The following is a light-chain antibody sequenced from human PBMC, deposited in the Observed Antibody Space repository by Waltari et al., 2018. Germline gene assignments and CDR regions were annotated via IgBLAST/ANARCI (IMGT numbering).Light chain of an antibody. J-gene: IGLJ2*01. CDR2: QDS. Sequence: SYELTQPPSVSVSPGPTASIPCSGDKLGDKYACWYQQKPGQSHVLVIYQDSKRPSGIPERFSGSNSGNTATLTISGTQAMDEADYYCQAWDSSTYVVFGGGTKLTVL. CDR3: QAWDSSTYVV. V-gene: IGLV3-1*01. CDR1: KLGDKY.